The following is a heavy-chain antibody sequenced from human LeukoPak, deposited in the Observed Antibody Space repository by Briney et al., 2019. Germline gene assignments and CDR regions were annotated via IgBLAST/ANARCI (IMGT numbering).Heavy chain of an antibody. V-gene: IGHV3-48*01. CDR3: ARAGAPYYDSSGYYLSPADNFDY. CDR2: ISSVM. D-gene: IGHD3-22*01. CDR1: GFTFSAYT. Sequence: GGSLRLSCAASGFTFSAYTMNWVRQAPGKGLEWISYISSVMSYADSVKGRFTISRDNAKNSLYLQMNSLRAEDTAVYYCARAGAPYYDSSGYYLSPADNFDYWGQGTLVTVSS. J-gene: IGHJ4*02.